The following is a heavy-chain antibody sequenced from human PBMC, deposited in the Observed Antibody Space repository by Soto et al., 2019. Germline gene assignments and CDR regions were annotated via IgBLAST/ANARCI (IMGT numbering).Heavy chain of an antibody. J-gene: IGHJ6*02. V-gene: IGHV1-69*06. CDR1: GGTFSSYA. CDR2: IIPIFGTA. CDR3: ARVSLPAATPQNYYYYGMDV. Sequence: GASVKVSCKASGGTFSSYAISWVRQAPGQGLEWMGGIIPIFGTANYAQKFQGRVTITADKSTSTAYMELSSLRSEDTAVYYCARVSLPAATPQNYYYYGMDVWGQGTTVTVSS. D-gene: IGHD2-2*02.